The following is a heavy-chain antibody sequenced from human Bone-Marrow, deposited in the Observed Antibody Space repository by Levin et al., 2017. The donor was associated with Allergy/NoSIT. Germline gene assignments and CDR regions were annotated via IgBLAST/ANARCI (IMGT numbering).Heavy chain of an antibody. CDR2: ISYDGSNT. J-gene: IGHJ4*02. Sequence: GGSLRLSCAASEFIFRNYGMHWVRQAPGKGLERVTLISYDGSNTYYADSVKGRFTISRDNSKNTLYLQMNSLRTEDTAVYYCAKGPHRSGWYYFDYWGRGTLVTVSS. V-gene: IGHV3-30*18. D-gene: IGHD6-19*01. CDR1: EFIFRNYG. CDR3: AKGPHRSGWYYFDY.